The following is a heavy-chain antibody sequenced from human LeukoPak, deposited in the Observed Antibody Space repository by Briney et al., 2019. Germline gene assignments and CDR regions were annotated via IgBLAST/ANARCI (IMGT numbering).Heavy chain of an antibody. CDR3: ARQMQDYDSSGNNWFDP. D-gene: IGHD3-22*01. CDR2: IYYSGST. Sequence: SETLSLTCTVSGGSISSYYWGWIRQPPGKGLEWIGSIYYSGSTYYNPSLKSRVTISVDTSKNQFSLKLSSVTAADTAVYYCARQMQDYDSSGNNWFDPWGQGTLVTVSS. CDR1: GGSISSYY. V-gene: IGHV4-39*01. J-gene: IGHJ5*02.